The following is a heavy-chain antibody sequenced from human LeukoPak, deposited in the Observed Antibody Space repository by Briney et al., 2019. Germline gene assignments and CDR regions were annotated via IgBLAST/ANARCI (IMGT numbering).Heavy chain of an antibody. V-gene: IGHV3-23*01. CDR3: AKDPKTYYYDSSGSSD. CDR2: ISGSGGST. D-gene: IGHD3-22*01. J-gene: IGHJ4*02. CDR1: GFTFSSYA. Sequence: GGSLRLSCAASGFTFSSYAMSWVRQAPGEGLEWVSAISGSGGSTYYADSVKGRFTISRDNSKNTLYLQMNSLRAEDTAVYYCAKDPKTYYYDSSGSSDWGQGTLVTVSS.